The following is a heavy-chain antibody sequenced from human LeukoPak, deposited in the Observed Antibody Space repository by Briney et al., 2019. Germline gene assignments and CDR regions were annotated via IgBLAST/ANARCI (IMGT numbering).Heavy chain of an antibody. CDR1: GGSISSGGYY. J-gene: IGHJ4*02. V-gene: IGHV4-30-4*01. CDR3: ARGGGYTMVRGVIWNY. D-gene: IGHD3-10*01. CDR2: IYYSGST. Sequence: SETLSLTCTVSGGSISSGGYYWSWIRQPPGKGLEWIGYIYYSGSTYYNPSLKSRVTISVDMSKNQFSLKQSPVTAADTAVYYWARGGGYTMVRGVIWNYWGQGTLVTVSS.